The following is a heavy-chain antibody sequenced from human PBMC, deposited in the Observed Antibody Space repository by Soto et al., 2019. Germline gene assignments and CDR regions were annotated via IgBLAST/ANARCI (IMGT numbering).Heavy chain of an antibody. J-gene: IGHJ3*02. Sequence: QVQLVQSGAEVKKPGASVKVSCKASGYTFTGYYMHWVRQAPGQGLEWMGWINPNSGGTNYAQKFQGGATRPGDPPNRTADRGLGGLRSDDRAVYYWAREGRGSSGGGGGGGGAFDIWGQGTMVTVSS. V-gene: IGHV1-2*02. CDR2: INPNSGGT. CDR3: AREGRGSSGGGGGGGGAFDI. CDR1: GYTFTGYY. D-gene: IGHD1-26*01.